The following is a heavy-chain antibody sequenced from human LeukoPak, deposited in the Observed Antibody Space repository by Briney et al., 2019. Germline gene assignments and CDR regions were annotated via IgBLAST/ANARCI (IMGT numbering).Heavy chain of an antibody. CDR2: ISYDGSNK. V-gene: IGHV3-30*03. Sequence: GGSLRLSCAASGFTFSSYDMHWVRHAPGKGLEWVAVISYDGSNKYYAESVKGRFTISRDKYKKTLYLQMNSLRAEDTAVYYCARDSEYYYDSSGYYAGAFDIWGQGTMVTVSS. CDR3: ARDSEYYYDSSGYYAGAFDI. J-gene: IGHJ3*02. D-gene: IGHD3-22*01. CDR1: GFTFSSYD.